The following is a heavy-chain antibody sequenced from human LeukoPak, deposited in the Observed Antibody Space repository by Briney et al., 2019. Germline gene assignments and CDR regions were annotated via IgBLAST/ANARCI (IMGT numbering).Heavy chain of an antibody. V-gene: IGHV3-7*05. CDR1: GFPFSSYW. CDR2: IRPDRSEK. D-gene: IGHD5-24*01. CDR3: ARGQMAGY. Sequence: GGTLRLSCAASGFPFSSYWMSWVRQAPGKGLEWVANIRPDRSEKSYVDSVKGRFTISRDNAKNSLYLQMNSLRAEDTAVYYCARGQMAGYWGQGTLVT. J-gene: IGHJ4*02.